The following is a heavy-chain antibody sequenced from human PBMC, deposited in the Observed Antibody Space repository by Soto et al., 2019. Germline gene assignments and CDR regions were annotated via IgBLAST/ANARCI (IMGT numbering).Heavy chain of an antibody. V-gene: IGHV1-18*01. D-gene: IGHD2-2*01. Sequence: ASVKVSCKASGYSFTNYAMHWVRQAPGQGLEWMGWISAYNVNTNYAQKLQGRVTMTTDTSTSTAYMELSRLRSEDTAVYYCAREGYCISTSCYANSGPDYYYYNYYVMDVWGQGTTVTVSS. CDR1: GYSFTNYA. J-gene: IGHJ6*02. CDR3: AREGYCISTSCYANSGPDYYYYNYYVMDV. CDR2: ISAYNVNT.